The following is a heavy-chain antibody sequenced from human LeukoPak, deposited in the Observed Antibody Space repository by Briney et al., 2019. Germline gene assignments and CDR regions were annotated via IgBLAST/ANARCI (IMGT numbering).Heavy chain of an antibody. V-gene: IGHV3-23*01. CDR2: ISGSGGST. J-gene: IGHJ4*02. CDR3: AKTRQTYYYDSSGYYYIDY. Sequence: GGSLRLSCAASGFTFSSFAMSWVRQAPGKGLEWVSAISGSGGSTYYADSVKGRFSISRGNSKNTLYLQMNSLRAEDTAVYYCAKTRQTYYYDSSGYYYIDYWGQGTLVTVSS. D-gene: IGHD3-22*01. CDR1: GFTFSSFA.